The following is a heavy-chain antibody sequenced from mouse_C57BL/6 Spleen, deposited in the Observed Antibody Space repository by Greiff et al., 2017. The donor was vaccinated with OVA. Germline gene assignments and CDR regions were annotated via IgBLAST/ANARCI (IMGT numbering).Heavy chain of an antibody. CDR1: GYTFTSYW. V-gene: IGHV1-59*01. CDR2: IDPSDSYT. D-gene: IGHD1-1*01. Sequence: QVQLKQPGAELVRPGTSVKLSCKASGYTFTSYWMHWVKQRPGQGLEWIGVIDPSDSYTNYNQKFKGKATLTVDTSSSTAYMQLSSLTSEDSAVYYCARGGYYGSSPHWYFDYWGQGTTLTVSS. CDR3: ARGGYYGSSPHWYFDY. J-gene: IGHJ2*01.